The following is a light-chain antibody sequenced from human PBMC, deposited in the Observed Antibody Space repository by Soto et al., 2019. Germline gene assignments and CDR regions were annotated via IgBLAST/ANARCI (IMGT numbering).Light chain of an antibody. J-gene: IGLJ2*01. CDR1: SSNIGNNY. Sequence: QSVLTQPPSVSAAPGQKVTISCSGSSSNIGNNYVSWYQQLPGTAPKLLFYENNKRPAGIPDRFSGSKSGTSATLCITGLQTGDEADYYCGTWDSSLSGGVFGGGTKLTVL. CDR3: GTWDSSLSGGV. CDR2: ENN. V-gene: IGLV1-51*02.